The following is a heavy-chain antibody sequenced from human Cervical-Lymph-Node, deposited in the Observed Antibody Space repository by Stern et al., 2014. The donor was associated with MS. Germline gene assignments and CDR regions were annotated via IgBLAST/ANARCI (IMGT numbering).Heavy chain of an antibody. D-gene: IGHD5-12*01. CDR2: IHHSGTN. Sequence: QLQLQESGPGLVKPSGTLSLTCDVSGASISNTNWWGWVRQPPAMGLEWIGEIHHSGTNNFKSSLKSRVTMSVDKSKNQFSLELKSVTAADTAVYFCARVHSGYDWFDYWGQGILVTVSS. V-gene: IGHV4-4*02. CDR3: ARVHSGYDWFDY. J-gene: IGHJ4*02. CDR1: GASISNTNW.